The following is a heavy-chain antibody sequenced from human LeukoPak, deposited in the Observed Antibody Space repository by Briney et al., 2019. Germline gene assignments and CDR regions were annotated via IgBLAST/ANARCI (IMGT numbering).Heavy chain of an antibody. CDR1: GFIVSSNY. D-gene: IGHD3-16*01. J-gene: IGHJ6*02. CDR3: ARDGVPAYYYAMDV. CDR2: ISSSGDYI. V-gene: IGHV3-21*01. Sequence: KTGGSLRLSCAASGFIVSSNYMSWVRQAPGKGLEWVSSISSSGDYIYYADSLKGRFTISRDIAKNSLFLQMNSLRAEDTAVYYCARDGVPAYYYAMDVWGQGTTVTVSS.